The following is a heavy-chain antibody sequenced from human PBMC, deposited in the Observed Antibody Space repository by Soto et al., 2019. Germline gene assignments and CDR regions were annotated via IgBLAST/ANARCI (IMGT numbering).Heavy chain of an antibody. CDR2: ISYDGSNK. CDR1: GFTFSSYA. CDR3: ARDFLYGMDV. Sequence: GGSLRLSCAASGFTFSSYAMRWVRQAPGKGLEWVAVISYDGSNKYYADSVKGRFTISRDNSKNTLYLQMNSLRAEDTAVYYCARDFLYGMDVWGQGTTVTVSS. J-gene: IGHJ6*02. V-gene: IGHV3-30-3*01.